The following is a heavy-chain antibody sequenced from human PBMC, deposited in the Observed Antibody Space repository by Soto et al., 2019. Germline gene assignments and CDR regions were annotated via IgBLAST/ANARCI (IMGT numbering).Heavy chain of an antibody. CDR2: IYYSGST. CDR3: ARDRLMATAGTARHYFGLDV. D-gene: IGHD5-18*01. J-gene: IGHJ6*02. CDR1: GGSIRSGGYY. Sequence: SETLSLTCTVSGGSIRSGGYYWSWVRQSPRRGLEWIGNIYYSGSTYYNPSLKSRLTISVDTSKNQFSLNLSSVTAADTAVYYCARDRLMATAGTARHYFGLDVWGPGTTLTVSS. V-gene: IGHV4-31*03.